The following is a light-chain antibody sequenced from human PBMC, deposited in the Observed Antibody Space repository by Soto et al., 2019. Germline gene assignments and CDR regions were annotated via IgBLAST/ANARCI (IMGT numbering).Light chain of an antibody. CDR1: QSVSSSY. CDR3: QQYCGSPPYT. Sequence: IVLTQSPGTLSLSPGERATLSCRASQSVSSSYLAWYQQKPGQAPRLRIYGASSRATGIPDRFSGGGSGTDFTLTISRLEPADFAVYYCQQYCGSPPYTFGQGTKLDI. V-gene: IGKV3-20*01. J-gene: IGKJ2*01. CDR2: GAS.